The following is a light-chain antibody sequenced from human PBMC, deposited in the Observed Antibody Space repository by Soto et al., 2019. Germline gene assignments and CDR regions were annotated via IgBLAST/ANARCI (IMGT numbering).Light chain of an antibody. CDR3: QQRNYWQVT. Sequence: EIVLTQSPVTLSLSPGERATLSCRASQSVDSYLAWYQQKPGQAPRLLIYDVSNRATGIPARFSGSGSGTDFTLTISSLEPEDFAVYYCQQRNYWQVTFGNGTRLEI. CDR2: DVS. J-gene: IGKJ5*01. V-gene: IGKV3-11*01. CDR1: QSVDSY.